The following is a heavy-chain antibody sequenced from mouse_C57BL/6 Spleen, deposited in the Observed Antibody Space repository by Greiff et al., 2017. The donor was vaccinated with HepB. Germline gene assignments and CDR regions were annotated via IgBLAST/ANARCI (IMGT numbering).Heavy chain of an antibody. J-gene: IGHJ4*01. CDR1: GYTFTSYD. CDR3: ARLHGSSLYYAMDY. D-gene: IGHD1-1*01. V-gene: IGHV1-85*01. Sequence: QVQLQQSGPELVKPGASVKLSCKASGYTFTSYDINWVKQRPGQGLEWIGWIYPRDGSTKYNEKFKGKATLTVDTSSSTAYMELHSLTSEDSAVYFCARLHGSSLYYAMDYWGQGTSVTVSS. CDR2: IYPRDGST.